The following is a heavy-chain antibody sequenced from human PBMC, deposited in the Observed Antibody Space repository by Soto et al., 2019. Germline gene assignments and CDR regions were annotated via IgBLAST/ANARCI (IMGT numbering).Heavy chain of an antibody. J-gene: IGHJ4*02. CDR1: GYTFTSYA. Sequence: ASVKVSCKAAGYTFTSYAMHLGRQAPGQRLEWMGWSNAGNGNTKYSQKCQGRVTINRDTSARKAYMELNSLRSEDTAVYYCAKGYYHSGSYYLPSDYWGQGTLVPVSS. CDR2: SNAGNGNT. D-gene: IGHD3-10*01. V-gene: IGHV1-3*01. CDR3: AKGYYHSGSYYLPSDY.